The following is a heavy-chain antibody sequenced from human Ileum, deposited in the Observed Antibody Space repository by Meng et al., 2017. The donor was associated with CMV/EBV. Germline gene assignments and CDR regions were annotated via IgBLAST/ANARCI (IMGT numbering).Heavy chain of an antibody. V-gene: IGHV3-33*06. CDR2: IGYDGSNK. CDR3: AKSGLQSLPAYYYPMDV. J-gene: IGHJ6*02. Sequence: GGSLRLSCAASGFTFSSYGMHWVRQAPGKGLEWVAVIGYDGSNKFYADSLKGRFTTSRDNSKNTLYLQMNSLRAEDTAIYYCAKSGLQSLPAYYYPMDVWGHGTTVTVSS. CDR1: GFTFSSYG. D-gene: IGHD4-11*01.